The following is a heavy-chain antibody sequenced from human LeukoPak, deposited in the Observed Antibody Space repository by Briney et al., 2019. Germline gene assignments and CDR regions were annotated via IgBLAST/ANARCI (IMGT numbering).Heavy chain of an antibody. CDR3: ARYCSSTSCYPANDAFDI. CDR2: ISSSGSTI. J-gene: IGHJ3*02. Sequence: PGGSLRLSCAASGFTFSSYEMNWARQAPGKGLEWVSYISSSGSTIYYADSVKGRFTISRDNAKNSLYLQMNSLRAEDTAVYYCARYCSSTSCYPANDAFDIWGQGTMVTVSS. CDR1: GFTFSSYE. D-gene: IGHD2-2*01. V-gene: IGHV3-48*03.